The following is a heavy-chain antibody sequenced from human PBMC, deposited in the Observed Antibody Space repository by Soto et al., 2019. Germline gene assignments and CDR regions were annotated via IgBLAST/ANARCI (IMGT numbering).Heavy chain of an antibody. CDR3: APRRLGDTSPDYNGLDV. J-gene: IGHJ6*02. V-gene: IGHV2-5*01. CDR2: VHWNDDK. CDR1: GFSLSTTGEG. Sequence: QITLKEAGPTLVKPTQTLTLTCTFSGFSLSTTGEGVFWIRQPPGKSPEWLALVHWNDDKRYSPSLRPRLTIRKDTSRNQVVLSLTNVAAVDTGTYYCAPRRLGDTSPDYNGLDVWGQGTTVIVSS. D-gene: IGHD3-3*01.